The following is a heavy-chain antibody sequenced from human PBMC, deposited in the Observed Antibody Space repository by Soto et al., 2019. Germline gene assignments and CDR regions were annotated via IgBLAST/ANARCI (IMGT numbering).Heavy chain of an antibody. D-gene: IGHD6-13*01. Sequence: QVQLVQSGAEEKKPGASVKVSCKASGYTFTSYVMHWVRQAPGQRLEWMGWINAGNGNTKYSQKFQGRVTITRDTSASTDYMELSRLRSEDTAVYYCAGEDITAAAVYGMDVWGQGTTGTVSS. CDR2: INAGNGNT. V-gene: IGHV1-3*05. J-gene: IGHJ6*02. CDR3: AGEDITAAAVYGMDV. CDR1: GYTFTSYV.